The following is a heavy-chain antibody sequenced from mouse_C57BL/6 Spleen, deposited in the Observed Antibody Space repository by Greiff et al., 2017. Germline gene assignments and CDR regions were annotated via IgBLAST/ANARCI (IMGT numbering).Heavy chain of an antibody. V-gene: IGHV1-74*01. CDR1: GYTFTSYW. CDR2: IHPSDSDT. Sequence: QVQLQQPGAELVKPGASVKVSCKASGYTFTSYWMHWVKQRPGQGLEWIGRIHPSDSDTNYNQKFKVKATLTVDKSASTAYMQLSSLTSEYSAVYDCAIDGSSSYYAMCYWGQGTSVTVSS. J-gene: IGHJ4*01. D-gene: IGHD1-1*01. CDR3: AIDGSSSYYAMCY.